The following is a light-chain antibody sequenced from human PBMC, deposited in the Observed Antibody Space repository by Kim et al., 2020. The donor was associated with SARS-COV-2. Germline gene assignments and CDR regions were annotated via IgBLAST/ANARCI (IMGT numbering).Light chain of an antibody. CDR3: HSRDSGGNLYV. Sequence: AWGPTSSITRQGGSLSSLDASWYQQKPRHAPLLVIYSNNHRPPVTPDRFAGSTSGTTSSLATTGAQAEDEADYYCHSRDSGGNLYVFGSGTRVTVL. CDR1: SLSSLD. CDR2: SNN. J-gene: IGLJ1*01. V-gene: IGLV3-19*01.